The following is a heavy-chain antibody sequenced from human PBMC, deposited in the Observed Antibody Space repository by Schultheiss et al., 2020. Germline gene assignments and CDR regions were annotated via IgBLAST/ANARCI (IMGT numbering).Heavy chain of an antibody. D-gene: IGHD3-16*01. CDR2: ISYDGSNK. V-gene: IGHV3-30*03. J-gene: IGHJ6*02. CDR3: ARDRSVTFGGANYGMDV. Sequence: GGSLRLSCAASGFTFSSYGMHWVRQAPGKGLEWVAVISYDGSNKYYADSVKGRFTISRDNSKNTLYLQMNSLRAEDTAVYYCARDRSVTFGGANYGMDVWGQGATGTVSS. CDR1: GFTFSSYG.